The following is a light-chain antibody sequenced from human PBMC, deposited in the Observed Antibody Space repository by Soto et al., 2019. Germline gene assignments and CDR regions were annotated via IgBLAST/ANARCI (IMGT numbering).Light chain of an antibody. J-gene: IGKJ2*01. CDR1: QSISSTN. CDR2: GTY. Sequence: EIVLTQSPGTLSLSPGERATLSCRTSQSISSTNLAWYQQKPGQTPRLLIYGTYSRATGIPDRFSGSGSGRDFTLTISRLEPEDFAVYYCQQYGTSPPVYTFGQGTKLEIK. V-gene: IGKV3-20*01. CDR3: QQYGTSPPVYT.